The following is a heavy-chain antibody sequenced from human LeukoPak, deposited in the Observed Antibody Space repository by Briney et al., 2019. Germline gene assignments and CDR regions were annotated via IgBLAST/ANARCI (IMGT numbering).Heavy chain of an antibody. CDR2: MNPNSGNT. CDR3: ARVSGRRIAAAVSY. CDR1: GYTFTSYD. D-gene: IGHD6-13*01. Sequence: ASVKVSCKASGYTFTSYDINWVRQATGQGLEWMGWMNPNSGNTGYAQKFQGRVTMTRDTSISTAYMELSSLRSEDTAVYYCARVSGRRIAAAVSYWGQGTLVTVSS. J-gene: IGHJ4*02. V-gene: IGHV1-8*01.